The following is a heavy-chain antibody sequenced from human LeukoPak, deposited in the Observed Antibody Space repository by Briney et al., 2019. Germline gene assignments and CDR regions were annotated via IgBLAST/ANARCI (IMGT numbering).Heavy chain of an antibody. J-gene: IGHJ5*02. CDR2: ISSSSSYI. D-gene: IGHD2-21*02. Sequence: PGGSLRLSCAASGFTFSSYSMNWVRQAPGKGLEWVSSISSSSSYIYYADSVKGRFTISRDNAKNSLYLQMNSLRAEDTAVYYCATAYCGGDCYFTARGTYRNWFDPWGQGTLVTVSS. V-gene: IGHV3-21*01. CDR1: GFTFSSYS. CDR3: ATAYCGGDCYFTARGTYRNWFDP.